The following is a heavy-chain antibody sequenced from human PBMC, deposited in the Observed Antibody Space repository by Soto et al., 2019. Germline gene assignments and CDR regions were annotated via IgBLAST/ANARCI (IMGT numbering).Heavy chain of an antibody. J-gene: IGHJ6*02. CDR3: ARQYDSSGYPYYYGMDV. Sequence: GESLKISCKGSGDSFTSYWIGWVRQMPGKGLEWMGIIYPGDSDTRYSPSFQGQVTISADKSISTAYLQWSSLKASDTAMYYCARQYDSSGYPYYYGMDVWGQGITVTVS. V-gene: IGHV5-51*01. CDR1: GDSFTSYW. D-gene: IGHD3-22*01. CDR2: IYPGDSDT.